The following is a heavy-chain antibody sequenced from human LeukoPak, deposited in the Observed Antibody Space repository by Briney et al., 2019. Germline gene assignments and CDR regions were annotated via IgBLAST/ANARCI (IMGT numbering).Heavy chain of an antibody. Sequence: PSQTLSLTCTVSGGSISSGDYYWRWIRQPPGKGLEWIGYIYYSGSTYYNPSLKSRVTISVDTSKNQFSLKLSSVTAADTAVYYCARESLYYDILTGYYNYYGMDVWGKGTTVTVSS. J-gene: IGHJ6*04. CDR1: GGSISSGDYY. CDR2: IYYSGST. V-gene: IGHV4-30-4*01. CDR3: ARESLYYDILTGYYNYYGMDV. D-gene: IGHD3-9*01.